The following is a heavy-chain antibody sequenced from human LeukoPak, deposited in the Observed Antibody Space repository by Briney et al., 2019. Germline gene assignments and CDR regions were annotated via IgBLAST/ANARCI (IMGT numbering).Heavy chain of an antibody. D-gene: IGHD2-15*01. CDR1: GGSISNKY. V-gene: IGHV4-59*01. J-gene: IGHJ3*02. CDR3: ARLAPRGRRARSFDI. Sequence: PSETLSLTCTVSGGSISNKYWSWIRQPPGKGLEWIGYIYYSGSTNYNPSLKSRVTILVDTSKNQFSLKLSSVTAADTAVYYCARLAPRGRRARSFDIWGQGTMVTVSS. CDR2: IYYSGST.